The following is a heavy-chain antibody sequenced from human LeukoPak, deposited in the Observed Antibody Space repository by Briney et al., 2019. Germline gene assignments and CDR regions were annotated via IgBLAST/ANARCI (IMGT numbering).Heavy chain of an antibody. J-gene: IGHJ1*01. Sequence: PGGSLRLSCAASGFTVSSNYMSWVRQAPGKGLEWVSVIYSGGSTYYADSVKGRFTISRDKSKNTVYLQMNSLRVEDTAIYYCARLSDGGGWGEYFHHWGQGTLVTVSS. CDR2: IYSGGST. CDR1: GFTVSSNY. CDR3: ARLSDGGGWGEYFHH. D-gene: IGHD6-19*01. V-gene: IGHV3-53*01.